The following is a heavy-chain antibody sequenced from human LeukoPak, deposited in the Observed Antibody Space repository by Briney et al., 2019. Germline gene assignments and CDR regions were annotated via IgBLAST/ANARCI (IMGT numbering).Heavy chain of an antibody. V-gene: IGHV3-64*01. CDR3: ARALMVRVHAFDI. CDR1: GFTFSNAW. J-gene: IGHJ3*02. CDR2: ISSNGGST. D-gene: IGHD3-10*01. Sequence: GGSLRLSCAASGFTFSNAWMSWVRQAPGKGLEYVSAISSNGGSTYYANSVKGRFTISRDNSKNTLYLQMGSLRAEDMAVYYCARALMVRVHAFDIWGQGTMVTVSS.